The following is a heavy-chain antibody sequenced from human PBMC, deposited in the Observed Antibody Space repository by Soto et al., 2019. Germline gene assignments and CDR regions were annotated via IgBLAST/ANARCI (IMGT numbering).Heavy chain of an antibody. CDR3: ARCSVRDSSGYHSSTYYYYGMDV. Sequence: ASVKVSCKASGYTFTSYYMHWVRQAPGQGLEWMGIINPSGGSTSYAQKFQGRVTMTRDTSTSTVYMELSSLRSEDTAVYYCARCSVRDSSGYHSSTYYYYGMDVWGQGTTVTVSS. D-gene: IGHD3-22*01. V-gene: IGHV1-46*01. CDR2: INPSGGST. J-gene: IGHJ6*02. CDR1: GYTFTSYY.